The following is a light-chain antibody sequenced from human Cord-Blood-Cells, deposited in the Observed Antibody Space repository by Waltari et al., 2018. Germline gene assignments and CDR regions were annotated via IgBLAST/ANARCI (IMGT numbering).Light chain of an antibody. J-gene: IGKJ1*01. CDR1: QSVSSN. Sequence: EIVMTQSPATLSVSPGERATLSYRASQSVSSNLAWYQQKPGQAPRLLIYGASTRATGIPARFSVSGSGTEFTHTISSLQSEDFAVYYCQQYNNWPPWTFGQGTKVEIK. CDR3: QQYNNWPPWT. CDR2: GAS. V-gene: IGKV3-15*01.